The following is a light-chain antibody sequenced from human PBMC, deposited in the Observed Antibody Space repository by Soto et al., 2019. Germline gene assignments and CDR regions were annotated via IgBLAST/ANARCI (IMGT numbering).Light chain of an antibody. J-gene: IGKJ4*01. V-gene: IGKV1-9*01. CDR2: AAS. CDR1: QGISSY. Sequence: RLTQSPSSLSASVGDRVTITCRASQGISSYLAWYQQKPGKAPKLLLYAASTLQSGVPSRFCGRGSGTDFTLTISSLQPEDFATYYCQQLNSYPLTFGGGTKVEIK. CDR3: QQLNSYPLT.